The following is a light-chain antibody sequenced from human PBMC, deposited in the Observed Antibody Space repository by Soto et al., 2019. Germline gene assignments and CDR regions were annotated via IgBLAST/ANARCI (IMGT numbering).Light chain of an antibody. CDR2: GAS. Sequence: DIQMTQSPSTLSASVGDRVTITCRASQSISTWLAWYQQIPGKAPKLLIYGASSLESGVPSRFSGSGSGTEFTLTISGLQPDDFATYYCQQYNGNFGQGTRVEIK. V-gene: IGKV1-5*01. CDR1: QSISTW. J-gene: IGKJ1*01. CDR3: QQYNGN.